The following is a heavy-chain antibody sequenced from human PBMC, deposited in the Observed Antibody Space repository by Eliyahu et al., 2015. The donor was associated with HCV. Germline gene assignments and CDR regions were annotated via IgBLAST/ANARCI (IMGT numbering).Heavy chain of an antibody. V-gene: IGHV1-69*01. CDR3: ARGDILTGYSPRAWFDP. CDR2: IIPIFGTA. J-gene: IGHJ5*02. D-gene: IGHD3-9*01. Sequence: EVKKPGSSVKVSCKASGGTFSSYAISWVRQAPGQGLEWMGGIIPIFGTANYAQKFQGRVTITADESTSTAYMELSSLRSEDTAVYYCARGDILTGYSPRAWFDPWGQGTLVTVSS. CDR1: GGTFSSYA.